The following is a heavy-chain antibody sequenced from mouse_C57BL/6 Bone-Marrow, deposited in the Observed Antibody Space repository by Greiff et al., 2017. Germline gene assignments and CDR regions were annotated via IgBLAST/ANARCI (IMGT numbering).Heavy chain of an antibody. CDR2: IDPETGGT. Sequence: QVQLKESGAELVRPGASVTLSCKASGYTFTDYEMHWVKQTPVHGLEWIGAIDPETGGTAYNQKFKGKAILTADKSSSTAYMELRSLTSEDSAVYYCTRSMGREDYFDYRGQGTTRTVSS. J-gene: IGHJ2*01. CDR3: TRSMGREDYFDY. CDR1: GYTFTDYE. V-gene: IGHV1-15*01. D-gene: IGHD4-1*01.